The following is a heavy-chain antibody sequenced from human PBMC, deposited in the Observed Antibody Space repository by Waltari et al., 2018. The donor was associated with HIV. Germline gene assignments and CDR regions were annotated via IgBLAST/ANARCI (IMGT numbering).Heavy chain of an antibody. V-gene: IGHV4-59*01. CDR3: ARSGSYRGYFDY. D-gene: IGHD1-26*01. J-gene: IGHJ4*02. CDR1: GDSISSYY. Sequence: QLQESGPGLVKPSGTPSRTCTASGDSISSYYWSWSRQPPGKGLEWIGYIYYRGSTNYNPSLKSRVTISVDTSKNQFSLKLSAVTAAETAVYYCARSGSYRGYFDYWGQGTLVTVSS. CDR2: IYYRGST.